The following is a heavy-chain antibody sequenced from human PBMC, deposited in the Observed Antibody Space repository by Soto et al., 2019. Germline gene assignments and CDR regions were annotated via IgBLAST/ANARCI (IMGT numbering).Heavy chain of an antibody. CDR1: GFTFSSYA. CDR2: IWYDGSNE. CDR3: ARVITIRDYYFDY. V-gene: IGHV3-33*01. D-gene: IGHD3-3*01. J-gene: IGHJ4*02. Sequence: QVQLVESGGGVVQPGRSLRLSCAASGFTFSSYAMHWVRQAPGKGLEWVAVIWYDGSNEYYADSVKGRFTISRDNSKNNLYLQMNSLRAEDTAVYYCARVITIRDYYFDYWGQGTLVTVSS.